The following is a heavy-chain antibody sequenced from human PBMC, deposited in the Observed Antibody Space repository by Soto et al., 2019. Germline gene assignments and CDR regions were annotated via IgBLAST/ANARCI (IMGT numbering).Heavy chain of an antibody. V-gene: IGHV1-8*01. J-gene: IGHJ6*02. CDR3: ASVKGCSGGSCYPLHWGMDV. CDR2: MNPDSGNT. CDR1: GYTFTSYD. Sequence: QVQLVQSGAEVKKPGASVKVSCKASGYTFTSYDINWVRQATGLGLEWMGWMNPDSGNTGYGQKFQGRVTMTRNTSISTAYMELSSLRSEDPDVYYCASVKGCSGGSCYPLHWGMDVWGQGTTVTVSS. D-gene: IGHD2-15*01.